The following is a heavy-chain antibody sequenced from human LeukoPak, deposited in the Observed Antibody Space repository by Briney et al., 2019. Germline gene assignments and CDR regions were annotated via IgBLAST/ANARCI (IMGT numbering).Heavy chain of an antibody. Sequence: SETLSLTCTVSGGSIGTSSFYWGWIRQPPGKGLEWIGSIHYSGGTYYNPSLKSGVTISVDTSKNQFSLKVSSVTAADTAVYYCARYSGYATYWGQGTLVTVSS. V-gene: IGHV4-39*01. J-gene: IGHJ4*02. CDR3: ARYSGYATY. CDR1: GGSIGTSSFY. CDR2: IHYSGGT. D-gene: IGHD5-12*01.